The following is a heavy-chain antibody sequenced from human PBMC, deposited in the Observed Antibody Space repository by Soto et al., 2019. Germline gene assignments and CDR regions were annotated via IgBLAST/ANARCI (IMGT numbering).Heavy chain of an antibody. D-gene: IGHD5-12*01. CDR1: GFSFSNAW. CDR3: ITISRLSRVEC. J-gene: IGHJ4*02. V-gene: IGHV3-15*01. Sequence: GGSLRLSCAASGFSFSNAWMNWVRQAPGKGLEWVGRIKSKTDGGTIDYAAPVKGRFAISRDDSKNTLYLQMNSLKTEDTAVYYCITISRLSRVECWGQGTLVTVSS. CDR2: IKSKTDGGTI.